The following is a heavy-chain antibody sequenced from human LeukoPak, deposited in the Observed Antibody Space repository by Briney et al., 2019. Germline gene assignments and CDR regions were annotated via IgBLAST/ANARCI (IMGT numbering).Heavy chain of an antibody. D-gene: IGHD4-23*01. CDR3: ARDPRYGGNFFDY. CDR1: GFTFSSYG. Sequence: GGSLRLSCAASGFTFSSYGMHWVRQAPGKGLEWVAVIWYDGSNKYYADSVKGRFTISRGNSKNTLYLQMNSLRAEDTAVYYCARDPRYGGNFFDYWGQGTLVTVSS. J-gene: IGHJ4*02. V-gene: IGHV3-33*01. CDR2: IWYDGSNK.